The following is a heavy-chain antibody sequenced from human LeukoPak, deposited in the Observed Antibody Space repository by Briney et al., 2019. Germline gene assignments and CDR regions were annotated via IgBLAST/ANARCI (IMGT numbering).Heavy chain of an antibody. D-gene: IGHD1-1*01. CDR2: IRYDGSNK. CDR3: AKDSVRYYYYYYTDV. J-gene: IGHJ6*03. V-gene: IGHV3-30*02. Sequence: GGSLRLSCAASGFTFSSYGMHWVRQAPGKGLEWVAFIRYDGSNKYYADSVKGRFTISRDNSKNTLYLQMNSLRAEDTAVYYCAKDSVRYYYYYYTDVWGKGTTVTVSS. CDR1: GFTFSSYG.